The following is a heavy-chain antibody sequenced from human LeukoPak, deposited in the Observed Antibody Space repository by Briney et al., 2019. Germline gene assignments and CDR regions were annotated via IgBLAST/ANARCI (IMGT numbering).Heavy chain of an antibody. J-gene: IGHJ6*03. D-gene: IGHD2-21*01. CDR3: ASSSLAYCGGDCYPYYYYYMDV. CDR1: GYTFTSYG. CDR2: IIPIFGTA. Sequence: ASVKVSCKASGYTFTSYGISWVRQAPGQGLEWMGGIIPIFGTANYAQKFQGRVTITTDESTSTAYMELSSLRSEDTAVYYCASSSLAYCGGDCYPYYYYYMDVWGKGTTVTVSS. V-gene: IGHV1-69*05.